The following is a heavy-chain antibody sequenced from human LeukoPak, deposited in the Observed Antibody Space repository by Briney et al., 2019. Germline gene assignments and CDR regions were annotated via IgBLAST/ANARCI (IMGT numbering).Heavy chain of an antibody. J-gene: IGHJ4*02. Sequence: SETLSLTCAVYGGSFSGYYWSWIRQPPGKGLEWIGEINHSGSTNYNPSLKSRVTISVDTSKNQFSLKLSSVTAADTAVYYCARSGTYCGGDCSGYWGQGTLVTVSS. CDR1: GGSFSGYY. D-gene: IGHD2-21*02. CDR3: ARSGTYCGGDCSGY. V-gene: IGHV4-34*01. CDR2: INHSGST.